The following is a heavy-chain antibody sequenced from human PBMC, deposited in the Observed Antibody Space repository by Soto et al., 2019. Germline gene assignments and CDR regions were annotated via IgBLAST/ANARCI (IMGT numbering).Heavy chain of an antibody. Sequence: GGSLRLSCAASGFTFSSYSMNWVRQAPGKGLEWVSSISSSSSYIYYADSVKGRFTISRDNAKNSLYLQMNSLRAEDTAVYYCATDWYCSGGSCYPFDYWGQGTLVTVSS. D-gene: IGHD2-15*01. V-gene: IGHV3-21*01. CDR2: ISSSSSYI. CDR3: ATDWYCSGGSCYPFDY. CDR1: GFTFSSYS. J-gene: IGHJ4*02.